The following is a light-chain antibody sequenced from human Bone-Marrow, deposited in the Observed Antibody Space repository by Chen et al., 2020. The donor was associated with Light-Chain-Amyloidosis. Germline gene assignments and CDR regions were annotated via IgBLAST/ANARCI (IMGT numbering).Light chain of an antibody. CDR1: NIGSTS. CDR3: QVWDRSSDRPV. J-gene: IGLJ3*02. CDR2: DDS. V-gene: IGLV3-21*02. Sequence: SYVLTQPSSVSVAPGQTATIACGGNNIGSTSVHWYQQTPGQAPLLVVYDDSDRRSGIPARLLGSTYANTTALTISRVEAGDEADYYCQVWDRSSDRPVFGGGTKLTVL.